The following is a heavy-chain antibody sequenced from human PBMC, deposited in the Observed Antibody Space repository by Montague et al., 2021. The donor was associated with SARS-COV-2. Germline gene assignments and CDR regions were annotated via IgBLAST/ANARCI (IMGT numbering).Heavy chain of an antibody. CDR3: ARGRLTTFGVVTALDV. Sequence: TLSLTCTVSGGSISSGGYYWSWIRQHPGKGLEWIGYVYYSGGTYYNPSLKSRVTISVDTSKNQFSLKLSSVTAADTAVYYCARGRLTTFGVVTALDVWGQGTLVTVSS. CDR2: VYYSGGT. V-gene: IGHV4-31*03. J-gene: IGHJ6*02. CDR1: GGSISSGGYY. D-gene: IGHD3-3*01.